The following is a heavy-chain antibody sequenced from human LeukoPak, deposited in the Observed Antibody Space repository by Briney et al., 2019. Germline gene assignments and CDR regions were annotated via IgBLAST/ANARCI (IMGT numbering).Heavy chain of an antibody. V-gene: IGHV1-2*02. CDR3: ARTSRSSSPPDP. CDR1: GYTFTGYY. CDR2: INPNSGGT. J-gene: IGHJ5*02. Sequence: ASVKVSRKSSGYTFTGYYMHWVRQAPGQGLERMGWINPNSGGTNYAQKFQGRVTMTRDTSISTAYMELSRLRSDDTAVYYCARTSRSSSPPDPWGQGTLVTVSS. D-gene: IGHD6-6*01.